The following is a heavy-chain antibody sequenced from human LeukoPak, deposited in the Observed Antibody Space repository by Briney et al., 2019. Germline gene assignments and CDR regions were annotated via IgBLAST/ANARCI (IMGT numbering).Heavy chain of an antibody. V-gene: IGHV4-34*01. CDR2: INHSGST. CDR1: GGSFSGYY. D-gene: IGHD4-17*01. Sequence: KPSETLSLTCAVYGGSFSGYYWSWIRQPPGKGLEWIGEINHSGSTNYNPSLKSRVTISVDTSKNQFSLKLSSVTAADTAVYYCAGHYDYGDHHWFGYWGQGTLVTVSS. CDR3: AGHYDYGDHHWFGY. J-gene: IGHJ4*02.